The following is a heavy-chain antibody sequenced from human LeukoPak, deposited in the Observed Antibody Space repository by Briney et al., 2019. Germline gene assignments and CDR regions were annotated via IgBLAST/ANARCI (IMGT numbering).Heavy chain of an antibody. D-gene: IGHD1-14*01. Sequence: SQTLSLTCAVSGHSISSRNWWGWARPPPGKGLEWIGYLHHDGRIHYNPSLKSRVSMSLDTSKNQFSRKWTSVTAGDTAVYDCARNPEIAAFEDWGQGTLVTVSS. J-gene: IGHJ4*02. CDR3: ARNPEIAAFED. CDR1: GHSISSRNW. V-gene: IGHV4-28*02. CDR2: LHHDGRI.